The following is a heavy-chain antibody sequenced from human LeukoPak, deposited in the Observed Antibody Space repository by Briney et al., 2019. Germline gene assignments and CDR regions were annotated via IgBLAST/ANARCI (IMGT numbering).Heavy chain of an antibody. V-gene: IGHV3-7*03. J-gene: IGHJ4*02. CDR3: AKGKRYPDY. D-gene: IGHD1-1*01. CDR1: GFTFRESW. CDR2: LNLDGSDK. Sequence: GGSLRLSWVVSGFTFRESWMSWVRQAPGKGLGWVASLNLDGSDKYYVDSVKGRFTISRDNAKNSLYLQMDSLRVEDTAVYYCAKGKRYPDYWGQGTLVTVSS.